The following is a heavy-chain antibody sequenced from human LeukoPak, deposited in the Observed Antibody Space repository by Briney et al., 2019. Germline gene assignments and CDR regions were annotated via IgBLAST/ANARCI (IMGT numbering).Heavy chain of an antibody. D-gene: IGHD2-2*01. Sequence: ASVKVSCKASGYTFTSYGISWVRQAPGQGLEWMGWISAYNGNTNYAQKFQGRVTITRDTSASTAYMELSSLRSEDTAVYYCARGNHKGLNLLYCSSTSCLMGWFDPWGQGTLVTVSS. CDR2: ISAYNGNT. J-gene: IGHJ5*02. CDR1: GYTFTSYG. CDR3: ARGNHKGLNLLYCSSTSCLMGWFDP. V-gene: IGHV1-18*01.